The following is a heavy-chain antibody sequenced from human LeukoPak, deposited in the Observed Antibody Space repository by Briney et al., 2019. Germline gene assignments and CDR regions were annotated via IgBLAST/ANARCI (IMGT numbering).Heavy chain of an antibody. J-gene: IGHJ6*02. CDR3: ARDRKWFGELYGMDV. D-gene: IGHD3-10*01. CDR1: GFTFSSYW. Sequence: GGSLRLSCAASGFTFSSYWFHWVRQAPGKGLVWVSRIDSDGKSTTYADSVKGRFTFSRDNAKNTLYLQMNSLRAEDTAVYYCARDRKWFGELYGMDVWGQGTTVTVSS. V-gene: IGHV3-74*01. CDR2: IDSDGKST.